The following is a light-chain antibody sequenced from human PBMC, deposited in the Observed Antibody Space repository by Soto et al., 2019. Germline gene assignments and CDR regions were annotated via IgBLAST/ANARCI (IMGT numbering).Light chain of an antibody. CDR1: QTISSW. CDR2: KAS. V-gene: IGKV1-5*03. J-gene: IGKJ1*01. CDR3: QQSHNWQWT. Sequence: DIQMTQSPSTLSGSVGDRVTITCRASQTISSWLAWYQQKPGKAPKLLIYKASTLKSGVPSRFSGSGSGTEFTLTISSMQTDDSAHYYCQQSHNWQWTFGQWTKVDIK.